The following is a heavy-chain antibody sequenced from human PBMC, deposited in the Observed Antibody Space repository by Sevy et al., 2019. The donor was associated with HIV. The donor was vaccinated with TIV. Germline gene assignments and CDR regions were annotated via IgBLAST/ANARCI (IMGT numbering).Heavy chain of an antibody. CDR3: ARHCSGGSCYSLLPHYYYGMDV. CDR2: IKEDGSER. J-gene: IGHJ6*02. V-gene: IGHV3-7*01. Sequence: GGSLRLSCAASGFTFNMYWMTWVRQAPGKGLEWVANIKEDGSERNYLDSVKGRLTISRDNAKESLYLQINSLRAEDTAVYYCARHCSGGSCYSLLPHYYYGMDVWGQRTTVTVSS. D-gene: IGHD2-15*01. CDR1: GFTFNMYW.